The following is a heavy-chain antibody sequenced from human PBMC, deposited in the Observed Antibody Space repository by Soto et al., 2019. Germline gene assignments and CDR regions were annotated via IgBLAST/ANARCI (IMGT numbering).Heavy chain of an antibody. CDR2: IGSGGANI. V-gene: IGHV3-23*01. J-gene: IGHJ4*02. CDR1: GFTFSSYA. D-gene: IGHD3-22*01. Sequence: EVQLLESGGGLEQPGGSLRLSCAASGFTFSSYAMSWVRQAPGKGLEWVSIIGSGGANIYYADSVRGRFTISRDNSKNTLYLQMNSLRVEDTAAYYCARGRDLEVTLEYWGQGTLVTVSS. CDR3: ARGRDLEVTLEY.